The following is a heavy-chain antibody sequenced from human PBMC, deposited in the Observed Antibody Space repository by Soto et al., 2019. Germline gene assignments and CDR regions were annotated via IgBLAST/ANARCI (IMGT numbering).Heavy chain of an antibody. D-gene: IGHD5-12*01. V-gene: IGHV6-1*01. CDR1: WDSSSNNLAS. CDR2: TYYRSKWYN. J-gene: IGHJ3*02. Sequence: SQTLTLTCIISWDSSSNNLASCSWIRQSPSRGLEWLGRTYYRSKWYNDYAVSVKSRITINPDTSKNQFSLQLNSVTPEDTAVYYCAREGRDGYNYGLEAFDIWGQGTMVTVSS. CDR3: AREGRDGYNYGLEAFDI.